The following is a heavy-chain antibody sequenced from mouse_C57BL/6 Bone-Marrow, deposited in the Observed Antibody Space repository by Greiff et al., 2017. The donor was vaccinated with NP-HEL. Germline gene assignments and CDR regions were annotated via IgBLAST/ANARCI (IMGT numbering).Heavy chain of an antibody. Sequence: VQLQQSGAELVRPGTSVKVSCKASGYAFTNYLIEWVKQRPGQGLEWIGVINPGSGGTNYNEKFKGKATLTADKSSSTAYMQLSSLTSEDSAVYFCARSIPTVGFDYWGQGTTLTVSS. CDR1: GYAFTNYL. V-gene: IGHV1-54*01. J-gene: IGHJ2*01. CDR3: ARSIPTVGFDY. CDR2: INPGSGGT. D-gene: IGHD1-1*01.